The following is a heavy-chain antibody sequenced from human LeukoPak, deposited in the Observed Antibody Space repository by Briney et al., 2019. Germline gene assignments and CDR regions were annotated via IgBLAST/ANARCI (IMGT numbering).Heavy chain of an antibody. D-gene: IGHD2-21*02. V-gene: IGHV3-23*01. J-gene: IGHJ4*02. Sequence: GGSLRLSCAASGFTFSTYGMSWVRQAPGKGLEWVSAISGSGGSTYYADPVKGRFTISRDNAKNSLYLQMNSLRAEDTAVYYCARPAYCGGNCYYFPDYWGQGTLVTVSS. CDR2: ISGSGGST. CDR3: ARPAYCGGNCYYFPDY. CDR1: GFTFSTYG.